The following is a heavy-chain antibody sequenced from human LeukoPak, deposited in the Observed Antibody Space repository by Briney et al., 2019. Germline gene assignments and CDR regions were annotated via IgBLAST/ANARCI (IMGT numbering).Heavy chain of an antibody. CDR2: INTNTGNP. Sequence: ASVKVSCKASGYTFTSYAMNWVRQAPGQGLEWMGWINTNTGNPTYAQGFTGRFVFSLDTSVSTAYLQISSLKAEDTAVYYCARGHFVVVTAIPNWFDPWGQGTLVTVSS. CDR3: ARGHFVVVTAIPNWFDP. J-gene: IGHJ5*02. D-gene: IGHD2-21*02. CDR1: GYTFTSYA. V-gene: IGHV7-4-1*02.